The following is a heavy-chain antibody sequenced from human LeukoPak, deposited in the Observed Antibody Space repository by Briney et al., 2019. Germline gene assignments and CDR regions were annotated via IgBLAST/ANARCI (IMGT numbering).Heavy chain of an antibody. Sequence: ASVKVSCKVSGYTLTELSMHWVRQAPGKGLEWMGGFDPEDGETIYAQKFQGRVTMTEDTSTDTAYMELSSLRSEDTAVYYCATPQSYYDFWSGYYWFDPWGQGTLVTVSS. CDR1: GYTLTELS. CDR3: ATPQSYYDFWSGYYWFDP. J-gene: IGHJ5*02. D-gene: IGHD3-3*01. CDR2: FDPEDGET. V-gene: IGHV1-24*01.